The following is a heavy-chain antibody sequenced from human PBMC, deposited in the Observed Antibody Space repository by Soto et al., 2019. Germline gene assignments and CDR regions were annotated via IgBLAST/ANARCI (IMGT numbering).Heavy chain of an antibody. J-gene: IGHJ4*02. Sequence: PGGSLRLSCAASGFTFSSYSMSWVRQAPGKGLEWVANIKPDGNEKYYLDSVKGRFTISRDNAKNSLYIQMNSLRAEDTAVYYCVRELVVSRYYFDYWGQGILVTVSS. D-gene: IGHD3-22*01. CDR3: VRELVVSRYYFDY. CDR1: GFTFSSYS. V-gene: IGHV3-7*01. CDR2: IKPDGNEK.